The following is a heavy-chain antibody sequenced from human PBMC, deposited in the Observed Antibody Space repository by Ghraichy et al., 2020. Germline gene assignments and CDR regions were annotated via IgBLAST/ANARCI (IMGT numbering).Heavy chain of an antibody. Sequence: GGSLRLSCAASGFTFSSYAMSWVRQAPGKGLEWVSVISGGGGGTPYADSVKGRFTISRDNSKNTVSLQMNSLRVEDTAIYYCVKCDITCKGGLDYWGQGTLVTVSS. D-gene: IGHD2-21*02. J-gene: IGHJ4*02. CDR2: ISGGGGGT. CDR3: VKCDITCKGGLDY. V-gene: IGHV3-23*01. CDR1: GFTFSSYA.